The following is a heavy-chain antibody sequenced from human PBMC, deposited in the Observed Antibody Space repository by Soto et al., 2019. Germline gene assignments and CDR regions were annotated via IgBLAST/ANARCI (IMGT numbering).Heavy chain of an antibody. V-gene: IGHV5-10-1*01. CDR3: ARPDSSSSGMDV. CDR1: GYSFTSYW. D-gene: IGHD6-6*01. Sequence: GETLKISCKGSGYSFTSYWISWVRQMPGKGLEWMGRIDPSDSYTNYSPSFQGHVTISADKSISTAYLQWSSLKASDTAMYYCARPDSSSSGMDVWGQGTTVTVSS. J-gene: IGHJ6*02. CDR2: IDPSDSYT.